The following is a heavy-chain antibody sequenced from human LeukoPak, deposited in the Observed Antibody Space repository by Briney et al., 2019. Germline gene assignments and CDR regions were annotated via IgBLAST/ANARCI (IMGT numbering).Heavy chain of an antibody. J-gene: IGHJ6*03. CDR2: INPNSGGT. CDR3: ARVNLYCSSTSCYVVGYMDV. V-gene: IGHV1-2*02. Sequence: ASLKVSCKASGYTFTGYYMHWVRQAPGQGLGSRGWINPNSGGTNYAQKFQGRVTMTRDTSISTAYMELSRLRSDDTAVYYCARVNLYCSSTSCYVVGYMDVWGKGTTVTVSS. D-gene: IGHD2-2*01. CDR1: GYTFTGYY.